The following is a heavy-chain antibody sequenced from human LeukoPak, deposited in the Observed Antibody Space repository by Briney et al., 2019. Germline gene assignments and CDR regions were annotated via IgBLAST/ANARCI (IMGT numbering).Heavy chain of an antibody. J-gene: IGHJ6*03. Sequence: GGSLRLSCKGSGYRYTSYWIGWVRQMPGKGLEWMGIIYPGDSDTGHSPSFQGQVTISADKSTSTAYLQWSSLKASDTAMYYCARLTLGTYYDFWSGPMDVWGKGTTVTVSS. CDR2: IYPGDSDT. V-gene: IGHV5-51*01. CDR1: GYRYTSYW. D-gene: IGHD3-3*01. CDR3: ARLTLGTYYDFWSGPMDV.